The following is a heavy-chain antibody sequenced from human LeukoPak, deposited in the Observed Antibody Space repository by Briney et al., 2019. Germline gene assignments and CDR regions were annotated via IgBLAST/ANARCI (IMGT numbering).Heavy chain of an antibody. V-gene: IGHV1-46*01. J-gene: IGHJ3*02. CDR1: GYTFTSYY. D-gene: IGHD2-8*01. Sequence: ASVKVSCKASGYTFTSYYMHWVRQAPGQGLEWMGIINPSGGSTSYAQKFQGRVTMTRDTSTSTVYMELSSLRSEDTAVYYCAREGESTVLMVYAHPHAAFDIWGQGTMVTVSS. CDR2: INPSGGST. CDR3: AREGESTVLMVYAHPHAAFDI.